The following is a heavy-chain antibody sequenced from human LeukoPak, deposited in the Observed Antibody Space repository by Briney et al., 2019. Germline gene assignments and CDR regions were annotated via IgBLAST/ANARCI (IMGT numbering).Heavy chain of an antibody. CDR3: ARDETYSSDWQSNHYYYYMDV. Sequence: SETLSLTCTVSGGSIGSSSYYWGWIRQPPGKGLEWIGSIYHSGSTNCNPSLKSRVNISVDTSKNQFSLKVNSVTAADTAVYFCARDETYSSDWQSNHYYYYMDVWGKGTTVTVSS. V-gene: IGHV4-39*07. CDR1: GGSIGSSSYY. CDR2: IYHSGST. J-gene: IGHJ6*03. D-gene: IGHD6-19*01.